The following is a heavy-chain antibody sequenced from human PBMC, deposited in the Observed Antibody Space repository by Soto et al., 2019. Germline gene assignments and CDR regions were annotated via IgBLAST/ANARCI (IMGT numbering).Heavy chain of an antibody. CDR3: ARESEDLTSNFDY. Sequence: GGSLRLSCAASGFTFSRYSMNWVRQAPGKGLEWVSSISSTTNYIYYADSMKGRFTVSRDNAKNSVYPDMNSLSAEDTAVYYCARESEDLTSNFDYWGQGTLVTSPQ. V-gene: IGHV3-21*01. J-gene: IGHJ4*02. CDR2: ISSTTNYI. CDR1: GFTFSRYS.